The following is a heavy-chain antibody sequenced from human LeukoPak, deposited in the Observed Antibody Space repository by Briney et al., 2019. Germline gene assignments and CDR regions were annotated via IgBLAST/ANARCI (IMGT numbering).Heavy chain of an antibody. Sequence: ASVKLSCKASGYTFPNYGVSWVRQAPGQGLEWMGWVGGYNGNTNFAKNVQGRVTMTTDTSTSTAYMELRSLISDDTAVYYCARALGSGTHYYYYMDVWGKGTTVTVSS. CDR3: ARALGSGTHYYYYMDV. CDR2: VGGYNGNT. D-gene: IGHD1-7*01. V-gene: IGHV1-18*01. J-gene: IGHJ6*03. CDR1: GYTFPNYG.